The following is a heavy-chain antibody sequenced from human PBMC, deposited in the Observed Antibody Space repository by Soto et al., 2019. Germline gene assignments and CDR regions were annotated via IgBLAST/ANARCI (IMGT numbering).Heavy chain of an antibody. D-gene: IGHD1-20*01. CDR1: GYTFADYA. Sequence: QVQLVQSGAEEKKPGASVKVSCKASGYTFADYAMHWVRQAPGQRLEWMGWINAGYGNTKYSQKFQGRVTITRDTSASTAYMELSSLRSEDTAVYYCARPRTYNWNDPFDYWGQGPLVTVSS. CDR3: ARPRTYNWNDPFDY. V-gene: IGHV1-3*05. CDR2: INAGYGNT. J-gene: IGHJ4*02.